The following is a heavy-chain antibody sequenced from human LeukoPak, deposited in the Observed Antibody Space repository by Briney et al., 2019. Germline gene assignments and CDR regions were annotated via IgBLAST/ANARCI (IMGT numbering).Heavy chain of an antibody. Sequence: SETLSLTCSVSGASISNYYWTWIRQPPGKGLEWIGYIYYSGSTNYNPSLKSRVTTSVDTSKNQFSLKLSSVTAADTAVYYCARGSYDSSGYSFDYWGQGTLVTVSS. D-gene: IGHD3-22*01. V-gene: IGHV4-59*01. CDR2: IYYSGST. CDR1: GASISNYY. CDR3: ARGSYDSSGYSFDY. J-gene: IGHJ4*02.